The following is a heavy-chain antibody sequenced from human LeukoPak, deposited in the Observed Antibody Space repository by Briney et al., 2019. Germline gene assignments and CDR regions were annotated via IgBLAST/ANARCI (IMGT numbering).Heavy chain of an antibody. Sequence: PSETLSLTCTVSGGSISSYYWSWIRQPPGKGLEWIGYIYYSGSTNYNPSLKSRVTISVDTSKNQFSLKLSSVTAADTAVYYCARARYDVWSGSVFDPWGQGTLVTVSS. V-gene: IGHV4-59*01. CDR3: ARARYDVWSGSVFDP. J-gene: IGHJ5*02. D-gene: IGHD3-3*01. CDR1: GGSISSYY. CDR2: IYYSGST.